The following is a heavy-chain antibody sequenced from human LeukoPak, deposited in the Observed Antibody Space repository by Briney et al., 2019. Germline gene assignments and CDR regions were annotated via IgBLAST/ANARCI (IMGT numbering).Heavy chain of an antibody. CDR3: ARVDVVVPAAIGNWFDP. CDR2: ISAYNGNT. V-gene: IGHV1-18*01. Sequence: ASVKVSCKASGGTFSSYGISWVRQAPGQGLEWMGWISAYNGNTNYAQKLQGRVTMTTDTSTSTAYMELRSLRSDDTAVYYCARVDVVVPAAIGNWFDPWGQGTLVTVSS. CDR1: GGTFSSYG. D-gene: IGHD2-2*02. J-gene: IGHJ5*02.